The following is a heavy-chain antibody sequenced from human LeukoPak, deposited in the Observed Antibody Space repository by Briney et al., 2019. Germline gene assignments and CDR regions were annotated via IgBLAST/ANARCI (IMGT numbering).Heavy chain of an antibody. CDR1: GFTFDDYA. V-gene: IGHV3-9*01. D-gene: IGHD6-19*01. Sequence: PGRSLRLSCAASGFTFDDYAMFWVRQAPGMGLEWVSGISWNSNNIGYAASVKGRFTISRDNAKNPLYLQMNSLRAEDTAFYYCARGNRDSSGFYYYYGMDVWGQGTTVTVSS. CDR3: ARGNRDSSGFYYYYGMDV. J-gene: IGHJ6*02. CDR2: ISWNSNNI.